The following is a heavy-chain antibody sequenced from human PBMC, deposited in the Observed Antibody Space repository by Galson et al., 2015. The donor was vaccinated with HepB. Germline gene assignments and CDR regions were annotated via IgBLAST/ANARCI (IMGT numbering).Heavy chain of an antibody. J-gene: IGHJ4*02. CDR3: ARRGESGSRQFDY. CDR1: GFTFSDHY. Sequence: SLRLSCAASGFTFSDHYMDWVRQAPGKGLEWVGRSRNKANSYTTEYAASVKGRFTISRDDSKNSLYLQMNRLKSEDTAVYYCARRGESGSRQFDYWGQGTLVTVSS. V-gene: IGHV3-72*01. CDR2: SRNKANSYTT. D-gene: IGHD1-26*01.